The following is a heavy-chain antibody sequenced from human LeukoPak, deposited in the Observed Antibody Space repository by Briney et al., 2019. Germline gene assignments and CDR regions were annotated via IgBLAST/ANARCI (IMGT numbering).Heavy chain of an antibody. V-gene: IGHV3-23*01. D-gene: IGHD1-26*01. CDR2: IGASGSDT. CDR1: GFIFGSYA. Sequence: PGGSLRLSCAASGFIFGSYAMTWVRQAPGEGLEWVSAIGASGSDTYYADSVKGRFTTSRDNSKNTVFLQMDSLRAEDTAVYYCVSRYSGTPWGQGTLVTVSS. CDR3: VSRYSGTP. J-gene: IGHJ5*02.